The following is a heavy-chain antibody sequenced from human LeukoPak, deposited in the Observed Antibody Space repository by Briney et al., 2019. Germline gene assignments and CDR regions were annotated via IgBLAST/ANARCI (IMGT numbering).Heavy chain of an antibody. CDR3: ARGDGYNPDY. Sequence: GGSLRLSCAASGFTFSSYAMHWVRQAPGKGLEWVAVISYDGSNKYYADSVKGRFTISRDNSKNTLYLQMNSLRAEDTAVYYCARGDGYNPDYWGQGTLVTVSS. CDR2: ISYDGSNK. CDR1: GFTFSSYA. D-gene: IGHD5-24*01. V-gene: IGHV3-30*04. J-gene: IGHJ4*02.